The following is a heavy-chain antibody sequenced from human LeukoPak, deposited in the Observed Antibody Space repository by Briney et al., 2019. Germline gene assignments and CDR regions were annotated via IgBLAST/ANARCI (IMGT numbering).Heavy chain of an antibody. CDR1: GGSISSGGYY. J-gene: IGHJ4*02. D-gene: IGHD5-24*01. CDR2: IYYSGST. V-gene: IGHV4-31*03. Sequence: SETLSLTCTIPGGSISSGGYYWSWIRQHPGKGLEWIGYIYYSGSTWYNPSLKSRVTISVDTSKNEFSLKLNSVTAADTAVYYCARDAPKGGRQSPSHFDYWGQGALVTVSS. CDR3: ARDAPKGGRQSPSHFDY.